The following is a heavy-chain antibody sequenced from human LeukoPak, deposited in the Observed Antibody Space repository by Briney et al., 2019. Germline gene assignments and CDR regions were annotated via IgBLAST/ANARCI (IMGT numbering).Heavy chain of an antibody. Sequence: GGSLRLSCAASGFTFSSYAMHWVRQAPGKGLEWVAVISYDGSNKYYADSVKGRFTISRDNSKNTLYLQMNSLRAEDTAVYYCARDSAYYYDSSGQLDYWGQGTLVTVSS. CDR1: GFTFSSYA. D-gene: IGHD3-22*01. V-gene: IGHV3-30*04. CDR2: ISYDGSNK. J-gene: IGHJ4*02. CDR3: ARDSAYYYDSSGQLDY.